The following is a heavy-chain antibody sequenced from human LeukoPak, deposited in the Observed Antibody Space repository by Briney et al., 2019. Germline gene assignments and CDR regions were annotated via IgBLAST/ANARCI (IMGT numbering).Heavy chain of an antibody. CDR2: IWYDGSNK. Sequence: GGSLRLSCAASGFTFSSYGMHWVRQAPGKGLEWVAVIWYDGSNKYYADSVKGRFTISRDNSKNTLYLQMNSLRAEDTAVYYCARVGLGGSSSWYKNDYYYYGMDVWGQGTTVTVSS. CDR1: GFTFSSYG. CDR3: ARVGLGGSSSWYKNDYYYYGMDV. V-gene: IGHV3-33*01. D-gene: IGHD6-13*01. J-gene: IGHJ6*02.